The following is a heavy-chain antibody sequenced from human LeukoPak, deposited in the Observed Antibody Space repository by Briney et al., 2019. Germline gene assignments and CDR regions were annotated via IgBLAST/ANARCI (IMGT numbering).Heavy chain of an antibody. V-gene: IGHV4-4*02. J-gene: IGHJ4*02. CDR3: ARGLAARPPFDY. D-gene: IGHD6-6*01. CDR2: INHSGST. Sequence: SETLSLTCAVSGGSISSSNWWSWVRQPPGKGLEWIGEINHSGSTNYNPSLKSRVTISVDTSKNQFSLKLSSVTAADTAVYYCARGLAARPPFDYWGQGTLVTVSS. CDR1: GGSISSSNW.